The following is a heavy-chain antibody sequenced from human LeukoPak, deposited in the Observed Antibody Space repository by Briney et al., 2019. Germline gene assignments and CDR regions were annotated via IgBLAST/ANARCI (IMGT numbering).Heavy chain of an antibody. CDR3: ARVRWGGLYYFDY. J-gene: IGHJ4*02. Sequence: GGSLRLSCAASGFTFSSYSMNWVRQAPGKGLEWVSGISDSGVGTKHADSVKGRFTISRDNAKNTLYLQMNSLRAEDTAVYYCARVRWGGLYYFDYWGQGTLVTVSS. CDR2: ISDSGVGT. D-gene: IGHD3-16*01. V-gene: IGHV3-21*01. CDR1: GFTFSSYS.